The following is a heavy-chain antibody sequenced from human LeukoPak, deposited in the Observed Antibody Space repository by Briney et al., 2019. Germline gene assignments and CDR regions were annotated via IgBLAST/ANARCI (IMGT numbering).Heavy chain of an antibody. CDR1: GGSFSGYY. CDR3: ARAPFGRLDY. D-gene: IGHD3-10*01. V-gene: IGHV4-34*01. Sequence: SETLSFTCAVYGGSFSGYYWSWIRQPPGKGLEWIGEINHSGSTNYNPSLKSRVTISVDTSKNQFSLKLSSVTAADTAVYYCARAPFGRLDYWGQGTLVTVSS. J-gene: IGHJ4*02. CDR2: INHSGST.